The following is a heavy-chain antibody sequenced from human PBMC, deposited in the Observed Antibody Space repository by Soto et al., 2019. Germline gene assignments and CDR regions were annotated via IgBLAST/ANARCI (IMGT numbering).Heavy chain of an antibody. D-gene: IGHD3-16*01. Sequence: EVPLVQSGGGLVQPGGSLRLYCVGSRVTFTDFYMNWVRQAPGKGLEAVANIRPDGSETNYVESVKGRFTTSRDNAKNSLFRQMISLRDEDTGVYYCAFCGGHDDNYWGQGILVTVPS. CDR2: IRPDGSET. J-gene: IGHJ4*02. CDR1: RVTFTDFY. V-gene: IGHV3-7*03. CDR3: AFCGGHDDNY.